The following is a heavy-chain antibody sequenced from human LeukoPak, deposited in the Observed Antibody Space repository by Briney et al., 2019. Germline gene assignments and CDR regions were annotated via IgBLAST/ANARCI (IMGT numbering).Heavy chain of an antibody. CDR3: ARGVSAVFYGMDV. CDR2: IYYSGST. CDR1: GGSISSGGYY. D-gene: IGHD2-15*01. Sequence: SETLSLTCTVSGGSISSGGYYWSWIRQHPGKGLEWIGYIYYSGSTYYNPSLKSRVTISVDTTKNQVSLKLSSVTAADTAVYYCARGVSAVFYGMDVWGQGTTVTVSS. J-gene: IGHJ6*02. V-gene: IGHV4-31*03.